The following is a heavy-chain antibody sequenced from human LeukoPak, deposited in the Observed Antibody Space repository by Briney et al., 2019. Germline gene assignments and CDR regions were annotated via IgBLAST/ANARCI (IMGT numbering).Heavy chain of an antibody. Sequence: SETLSLTCTVSGGSVSSGSYDWSWIRQPPGKGLEWIGYIYYSGSTNYNPSLKSRVTISVDTSKNQFSLKLSSVTAADTAVYYCARDSVPYAFDIWGQGTMVTVSS. CDR1: GGSVSSGSYD. V-gene: IGHV4-61*01. D-gene: IGHD6-6*01. CDR3: ARDSVPYAFDI. J-gene: IGHJ3*02. CDR2: IYYSGST.